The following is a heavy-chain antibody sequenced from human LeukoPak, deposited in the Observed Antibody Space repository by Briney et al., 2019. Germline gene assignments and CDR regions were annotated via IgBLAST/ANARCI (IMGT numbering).Heavy chain of an antibody. Sequence: GGSLRLSCAASGFTFTNYAMSWVRQAPGEGLEWVSGISGSGGSTYYADSVKGRFTISRDNSKNTLYLQMNSLRAEDTAVYYCAKVRYDSSGYQSPYFDYWGQGTLVTVSS. D-gene: IGHD3-22*01. J-gene: IGHJ4*02. V-gene: IGHV3-23*01. CDR1: GFTFTNYA. CDR2: ISGSGGST. CDR3: AKVRYDSSGYQSPYFDY.